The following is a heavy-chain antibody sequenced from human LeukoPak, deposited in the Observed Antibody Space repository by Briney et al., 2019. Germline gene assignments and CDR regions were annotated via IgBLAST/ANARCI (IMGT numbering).Heavy chain of an antibody. CDR1: GGSFSGYY. CDR2: INHSGST. D-gene: IGHD3-9*01. Sequence: PSETLSLTCAVYGGSFSGYYWSWICQPPGKGLEWIGEINHSGSTNYNPSLKSRVTISVDTSKNQFSLKLSSVTAADTAVYYCARKGRGYDILTGYYGRSAFDIWGQGTMVTVSS. V-gene: IGHV4-34*01. J-gene: IGHJ3*02. CDR3: ARKGRGYDILTGYYGRSAFDI.